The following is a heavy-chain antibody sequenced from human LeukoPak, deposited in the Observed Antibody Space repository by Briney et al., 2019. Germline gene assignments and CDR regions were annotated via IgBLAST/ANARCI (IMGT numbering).Heavy chain of an antibody. CDR2: ISGSGGST. D-gene: IGHD3-22*01. V-gene: IGHV3-23*01. CDR1: GFTFSSYA. J-gene: IGHJ4*02. Sequence: GGSLRLSCAASGFTFSSYAMSWVRQAPGKGLEWVSAISGSGGSTYYADSVKGRFTISRDNSKNTLYLQMNSLRAEDTAVYYCAKAPYYDSSGYLDYWGQGTLVTVSS. CDR3: AKAPYYDSSGYLDY.